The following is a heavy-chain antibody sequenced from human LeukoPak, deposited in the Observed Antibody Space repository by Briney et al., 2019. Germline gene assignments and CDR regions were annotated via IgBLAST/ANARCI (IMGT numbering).Heavy chain of an antibody. J-gene: IGHJ6*03. CDR2: ISSGSSTI. Sequence: GGSLRLSCAGSGFTFSDCSMNWVRQAPGKGLEWVSYISSGSSTIDNADSVKGRFTISRDNAKNSLYLQMNSLRAEDTAVYYCARVYRNEEGFWTPNNYMDVWGKGTTVTVSS. CDR1: GFTFSDCS. V-gene: IGHV3-48*01. D-gene: IGHD3/OR15-3a*01. CDR3: ARVYRNEEGFWTPNNYMDV.